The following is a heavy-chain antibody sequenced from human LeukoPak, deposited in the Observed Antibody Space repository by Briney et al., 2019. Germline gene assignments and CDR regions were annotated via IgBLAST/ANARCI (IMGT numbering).Heavy chain of an antibody. Sequence: GGSLRLSCAASGFFFSDYYMSWIRQAPGKGLEWVSYISSSGSNIHYADSVKGRFTISRDNAKNSLHLQMNSLRAEDTAVYYCARDPIRFSYGSGPYFDYWGPGTLVTVSS. CDR1: GFFFSDYY. V-gene: IGHV3-11*01. D-gene: IGHD5-18*01. CDR3: ARDPIRFSYGSGPYFDY. J-gene: IGHJ4*02. CDR2: ISSSGSNI.